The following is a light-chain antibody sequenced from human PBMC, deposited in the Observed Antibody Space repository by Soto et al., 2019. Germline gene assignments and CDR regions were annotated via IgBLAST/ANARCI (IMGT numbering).Light chain of an antibody. CDR3: GAWDRGRKAGV. CDR1: SSNIGRNY. CDR2: END. V-gene: IGLV1-51*02. Sequence: QSVLTQPPSVSAAPGEKVTISCSGSSSNIGRNYVSWYQQVPGSAPKLLIDENDRRASGIPDRFSGSKSGTAATLGITGLQTGDEADYYCGAWDRGRKAGVCGGGTKLTVL. J-gene: IGLJ3*02.